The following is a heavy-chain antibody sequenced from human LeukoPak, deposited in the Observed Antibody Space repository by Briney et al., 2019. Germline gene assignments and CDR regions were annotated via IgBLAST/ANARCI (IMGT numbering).Heavy chain of an antibody. CDR3: VRDGNYYDSSGTLSDF. CDR1: GYTFITYG. D-gene: IGHD3-22*01. CDR2: ISTYNGNA. J-gene: IGHJ4*02. Sequence: ASVTVFCKTSGYTFITYGISWVRQAPGQGLEWMGWISTYNGNAVYVPKFQGRVTMTTDTSTSTAYMDLGSLRSDDTAVYYCVRDGNYYDSSGTLSDFWGQGTLVTVSS. V-gene: IGHV1-18*01.